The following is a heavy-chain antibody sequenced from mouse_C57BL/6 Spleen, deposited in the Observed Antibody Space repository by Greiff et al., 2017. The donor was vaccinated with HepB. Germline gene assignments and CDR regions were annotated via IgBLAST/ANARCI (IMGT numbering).Heavy chain of an antibody. Sequence: QVQLQQSDAELVKPGASVKISCKVSGYTFTDHTIHWMKQRPEQGLEWIGYIYPRDGSTKYNEKFKGKATLTADKSSSTAYMQLNSLTSEDSAVYFCARWGYGSSYVARGAMDYWGQGTSVTVSS. CDR1: GYTFTDHT. CDR2: IYPRDGST. CDR3: ARWGYGSSYVARGAMDY. V-gene: IGHV1-78*01. D-gene: IGHD1-1*01. J-gene: IGHJ4*01.